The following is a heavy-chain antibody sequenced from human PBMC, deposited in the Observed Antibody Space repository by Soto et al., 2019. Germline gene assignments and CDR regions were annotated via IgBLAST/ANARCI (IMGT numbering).Heavy chain of an antibody. CDR2: ISAYNGNT. CDR1: GYAFTSYG. CDR3: ARARNYGEYVVVWGDY. J-gene: IGHJ4*02. Sequence: ASVKVSCKASGYAFTSYGISWVRQAPGQGLEWMGWISAYNGNTNYAQKLQGRVTMTTDTSTSTAYMELRSLRSDDTAVYYCARARNYGEYVVVWGDYWGQGTLVTVSS. V-gene: IGHV1-18*01. D-gene: IGHD4-17*01.